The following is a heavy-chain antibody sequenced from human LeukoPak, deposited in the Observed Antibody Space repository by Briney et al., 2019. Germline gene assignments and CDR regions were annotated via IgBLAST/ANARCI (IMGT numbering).Heavy chain of an antibody. Sequence: GGSLRLSCGASGFTFSCCALTWVRQAPGKGLEWVSTMSGTGVTTFYADSVRGRFTISRDNSKNTLYLQMSSLRAEDTAVYYCATHYDTSGYYYFDFWGQGTLVTVSS. D-gene: IGHD3-22*01. CDR1: GFTFSCCA. V-gene: IGHV3-23*01. J-gene: IGHJ4*02. CDR2: MSGTGVTT. CDR3: ATHYDTSGYYYFDF.